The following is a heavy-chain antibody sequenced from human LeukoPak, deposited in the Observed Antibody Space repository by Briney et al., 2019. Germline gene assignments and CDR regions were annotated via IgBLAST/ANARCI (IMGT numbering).Heavy chain of an antibody. V-gene: IGHV3-21*01. CDR2: MSSSSSYI. CDR1: GFTFSSYS. Sequence: GGSLRLSCAASGFTFSSYSMNGVRQAPGKGLECVSYMSSSSSYIYYADSVKGRFTNSRDNAKNSMYLQMNSLRAEDTAVYYCARVGILNWFDPWGQGTLVTVSS. CDR3: ARVGILNWFDP. J-gene: IGHJ5*02.